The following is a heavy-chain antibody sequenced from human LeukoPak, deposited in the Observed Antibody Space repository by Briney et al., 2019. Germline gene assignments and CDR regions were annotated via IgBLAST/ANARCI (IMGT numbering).Heavy chain of an antibody. Sequence: SETLSLTCTVSGGSISSYYWSWIRQPPGKGREWIGYIYYSGSTNYNPSLKSRVTISVDTSKNQFSLKLSSVTAADTAVYYCARRRAEIYGGYWDWGQGTLVTVSS. CDR1: GGSISSYY. D-gene: IGHD5-12*01. J-gene: IGHJ4*02. CDR3: ARRRAEIYGGYWD. V-gene: IGHV4-59*08. CDR2: IYYSGST.